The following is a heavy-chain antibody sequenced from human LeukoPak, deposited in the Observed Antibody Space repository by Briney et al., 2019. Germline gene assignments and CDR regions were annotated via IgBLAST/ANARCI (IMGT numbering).Heavy chain of an antibody. V-gene: IGHV1-18*01. CDR2: ISAYNGNT. D-gene: IGHD4-17*01. Sequence: ASVKVSCKASGYTFTSYGISWVRQAPGQGLEWMGWISAYNGNTNYAQKLQGRVTMTTDTSTSTAYMELRSLRAEDTALYYCARRMTTVTDPLDYWGQGTLVTVSS. J-gene: IGHJ4*02. CDR3: ARRMTTVTDPLDY. CDR1: GYTFTSYG.